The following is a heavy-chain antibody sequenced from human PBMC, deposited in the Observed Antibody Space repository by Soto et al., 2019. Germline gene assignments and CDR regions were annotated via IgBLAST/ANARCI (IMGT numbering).Heavy chain of an antibody. D-gene: IGHD3-3*01. CDR2: IYTSGST. CDR3: ARANYDFRSGYYLETYYYGMDV. CDR1: GCSISSYY. J-gene: IGHJ6*02. V-gene: IGHV4-4*07. Sequence: QVQLQESGPGLVKPSETLSLTCTVSGCSISSYYWSWIRQPAGKGLEWIGRIYTSGSTNYNPSLKSRVTMSEDTSTNQLSLKLSSVTAADTAVYYCARANYDFRSGYYLETYYYGMDVWGQGTTVTVSS.